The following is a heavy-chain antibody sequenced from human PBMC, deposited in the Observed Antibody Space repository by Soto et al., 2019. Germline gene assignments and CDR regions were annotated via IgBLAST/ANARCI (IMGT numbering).Heavy chain of an antibody. CDR1: GFTFSSYD. V-gene: IGHV3-23*01. D-gene: IGHD2-8*01. CDR3: AKNLSPFYTNVLFAMDV. Sequence: GGSLRLSCAASGFTFSSYDMNWVRQAPGKGLEWVSAIGVYANTYYADSVKGRFTISRDNSKNMAYVQMNDLRADDTAVYYCAKNLSPFYTNVLFAMDVWGQGTTVTVSS. CDR2: IGVYANT. J-gene: IGHJ6*02.